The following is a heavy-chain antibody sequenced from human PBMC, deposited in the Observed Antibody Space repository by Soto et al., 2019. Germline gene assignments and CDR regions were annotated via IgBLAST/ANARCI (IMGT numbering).Heavy chain of an antibody. D-gene: IGHD2-15*01. CDR2: ISASTRNT. Sequence: QVQLVQSGGEVKKPGASVKVSCQASGYTFSDYAISWVRQAPGQGLEWMGWISASTRNTDQAQNFQGRVIMTLDTSTNTAYMELRSLRCYDTAVYYCVRCYCSVGSCYACWHLDLWGRGTLVTVSS. CDR1: GYTFSDYA. J-gene: IGHJ2*01. CDR3: VRCYCSVGSCYACWHLDL. V-gene: IGHV1-18*01.